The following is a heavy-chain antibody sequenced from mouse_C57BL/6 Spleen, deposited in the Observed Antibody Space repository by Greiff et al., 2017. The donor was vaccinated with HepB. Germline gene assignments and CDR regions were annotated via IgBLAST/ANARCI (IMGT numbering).Heavy chain of an antibody. D-gene: IGHD4-1*01. V-gene: IGHV1-39*01. CDR3: AREGNLDWAWFAY. J-gene: IGHJ3*01. Sequence: EVKLQESGPELVKPGASVKISCKASGYSFTDYNMNWVKQSNGKSLEWIGVINPNYGTTSYNQKFKGKATLTVDQSSSTAYMQLNSLTSEDSAVYYCAREGNLDWAWFAYWGQGTLVTVSA. CDR2: INPNYGTT. CDR1: GYSFTDYN.